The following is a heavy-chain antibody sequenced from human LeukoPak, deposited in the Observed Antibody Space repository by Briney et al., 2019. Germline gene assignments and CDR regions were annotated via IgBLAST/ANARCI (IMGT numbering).Heavy chain of an antibody. CDR2: IIPIFGTA. V-gene: IGHV1-69*13. CDR1: GGTFSSYA. CDR3: ARGVVGTTSNYYYFDY. D-gene: IGHD1-26*01. J-gene: IGHJ4*02. Sequence: GASVKVSCKASGGTFSSYAISWVRQAPGQGLEWMGGIIPIFGTANYAQKFQGRVTITADESTSTAYMELSSLRSEDTAVYYCARGVVGTTSNYYYFDYWGQGTLVTVSS.